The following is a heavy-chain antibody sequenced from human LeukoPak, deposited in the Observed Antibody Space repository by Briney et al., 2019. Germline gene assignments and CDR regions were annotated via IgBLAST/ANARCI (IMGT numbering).Heavy chain of an antibody. CDR1: GGTFSSYA. J-gene: IGHJ6*02. CDR2: IIPMLGVA. D-gene: IGHD2-15*01. CDR3: ARDLIYCSGGSCYHNYYYYGMDV. V-gene: IGHV1-69*04. Sequence: SVKVSCKASGGTFSSYAISSVRQAPGQGLEWMGRIIPMLGVANYAQKFQGRVTITADKSTTTAYMELSGLRSEDTAVYYCARDLIYCSGGSCYHNYYYYGMDVWGQGTTVTVSS.